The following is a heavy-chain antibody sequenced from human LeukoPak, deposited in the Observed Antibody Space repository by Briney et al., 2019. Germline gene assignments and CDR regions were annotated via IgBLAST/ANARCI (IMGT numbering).Heavy chain of an antibody. V-gene: IGHV5-51*01. CDR1: GYSFSSYW. D-gene: IGHD6-13*01. J-gene: IGHJ5*02. CDR2: IYPGDSDT. Sequence: GESLKISCKGSGYSFSSYWIGWVRQMPGKGLEWMGIIYPGDSDTRYSPSFQGQVTISADKPISTAYLQWSSLKASDTAMYYCVRRPWYSSSYWFDPWGQGTLVTVSS. CDR3: VRRPWYSSSYWFDP.